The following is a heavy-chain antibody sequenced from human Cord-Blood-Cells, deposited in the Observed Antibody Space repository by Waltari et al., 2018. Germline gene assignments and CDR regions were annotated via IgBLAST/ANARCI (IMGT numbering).Heavy chain of an antibody. V-gene: IGHV4-39*01. Sequence: QLQLQESGPGLVKPSETLSLTCTVSGGSISSSSYYWGWIRQPPGKGREWVGGIYYSGSHTSTPSLKSRVTISVATSKNQFSRRLSSVTAADTAVYYCASRSSSWYFDYWGQGTLVTVSS. CDR2: IYYSGSH. CDR3: ASRSSSWYFDY. D-gene: IGHD6-13*01. J-gene: IGHJ4*02. CDR1: GGSISSSSYY.